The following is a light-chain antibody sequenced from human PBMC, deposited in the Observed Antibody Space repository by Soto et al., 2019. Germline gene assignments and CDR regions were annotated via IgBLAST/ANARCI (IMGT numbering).Light chain of an antibody. Sequence: QSVLTQPPSVSGAPGQRVTISCTGNSSNVGAGYDVHWYRQFPGTAPKLLIYGNTNRPSGVPDRISGSKSGTSASLAVTGLRAEDEADYYCQSYDSSMSAYVFGSGTKVNV. J-gene: IGLJ1*01. CDR1: SSNVGAGYD. CDR2: GNT. V-gene: IGLV1-40*01. CDR3: QSYDSSMSAYV.